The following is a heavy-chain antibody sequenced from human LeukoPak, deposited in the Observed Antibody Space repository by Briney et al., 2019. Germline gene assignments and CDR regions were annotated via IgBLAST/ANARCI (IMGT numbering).Heavy chain of an antibody. J-gene: IGHJ6*02. Sequence: GASVKVSCKASGYTFTGYYMHWVRQAPGQGLEWMGWINPNSGGTNYAQKFQGWVTMTRDTSISTAYMELSRLRSDDTVVYYCARDKGNGSGNSYYYGMDVWGQGTTVTVSS. V-gene: IGHV1-2*04. D-gene: IGHD6-19*01. CDR1: GYTFTGYY. CDR3: ARDKGNGSGNSYYYGMDV. CDR2: INPNSGGT.